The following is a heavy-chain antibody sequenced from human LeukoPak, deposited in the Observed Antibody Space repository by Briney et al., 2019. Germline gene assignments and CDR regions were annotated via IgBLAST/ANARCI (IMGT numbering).Heavy chain of an antibody. J-gene: IGHJ3*02. CDR2: FDPEDGET. Sequence: ASVKVSCKVSGYTLTELSMHWVRQAPGKGLEWMGGFDPEDGETIYAQKFQGRVTMTEDTSTDTAYMELSSLRSEDTAVYYCARDRRYNWNDEPPDFDIWGQGTMVTVSS. D-gene: IGHD1-20*01. CDR1: GYTLTELS. CDR3: ARDRRYNWNDEPPDFDI. V-gene: IGHV1-24*01.